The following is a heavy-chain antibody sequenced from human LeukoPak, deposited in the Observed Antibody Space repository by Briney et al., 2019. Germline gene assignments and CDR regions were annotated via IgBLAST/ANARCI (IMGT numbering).Heavy chain of an antibody. Sequence: SETLSLTCTVSGGSISSYYWSWIRQPPGKGLEWIGYIYYSGSTNYSPSLKSRVTISLGTSKNQFSLKLSSVTAADTAVYYCARVSGYSSGWSFDYWGQGTLVTVSS. J-gene: IGHJ4*02. CDR1: GGSISSYY. D-gene: IGHD6-19*01. V-gene: IGHV4-59*01. CDR2: IYYSGST. CDR3: ARVSGYSSGWSFDY.